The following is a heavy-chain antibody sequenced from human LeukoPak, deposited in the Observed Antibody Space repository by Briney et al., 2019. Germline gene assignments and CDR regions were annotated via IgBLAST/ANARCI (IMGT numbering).Heavy chain of an antibody. D-gene: IGHD2-2*01. J-gene: IGHJ4*02. CDR3: ATRTLYCSTSRCYLDY. CDR1: GFTFSNYA. CDR2: ISGSGAGT. Sequence: GGSLRLSCAASGFTFSNYAMSWVRQAPGKGLEWVSSISGSGAGTYYADSAKVRFTISRDHSKNTLYLQMSSLRAADKAVYYCATRTLYCSTSRCYLDYWGRGTLVTVSS. V-gene: IGHV3-23*01.